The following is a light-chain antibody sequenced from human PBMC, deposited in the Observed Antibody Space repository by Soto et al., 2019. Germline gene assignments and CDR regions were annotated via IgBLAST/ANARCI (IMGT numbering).Light chain of an antibody. CDR3: QSYDSSLSAYV. CDR2: GNS. V-gene: IGLV1-40*01. J-gene: IGLJ1*01. Sequence: SVLTQPPSLSVAPGQRVTISFTGSSSNIGAGYDLHWYQQLPGTAPKLLIYGNSNRPSGVPDRFSGSKSGTSASLAITGLQAEDEADYYCQSYDSSLSAYVFGTGTKVTVL. CDR1: SSNIGAGYD.